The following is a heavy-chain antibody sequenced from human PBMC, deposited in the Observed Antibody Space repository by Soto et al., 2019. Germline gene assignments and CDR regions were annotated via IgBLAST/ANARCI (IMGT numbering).Heavy chain of an antibody. CDR2: ISAKNGNP. V-gene: IGHV1-18*01. J-gene: IGHJ4*02. CDR3: RASVDYDSRGYFIYYFVY. Sequence: QAHLVQSGAEVKKPGASVRVSCKTSGYTFTNSGITWVRQAPGQGLEWMGWISAKNGNPNYAQNLQGRVTMTIDTSTPTAYMELLSLRSDDTAVYYCRASVDYDSRGYFIYYFVYWGQGTLVTVSS. D-gene: IGHD3-22*01. CDR1: GYTFTNSG.